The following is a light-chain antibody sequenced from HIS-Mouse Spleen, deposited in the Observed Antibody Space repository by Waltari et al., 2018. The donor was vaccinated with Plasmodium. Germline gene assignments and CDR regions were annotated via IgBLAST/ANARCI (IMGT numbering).Light chain of an antibody. J-gene: IGLJ2*01. V-gene: IGLV2-8*01. Sequence: QSALTQPPSASGSPGQSVIISCTGASSDVGGYNYVPWYQQHPGQAPKLMIYEVSKRPSGVPDRFSGSKSGNTASLTVSGLQAEDEADYYCSSYAGSNNLVFGGGTKLTVL. CDR1: SSDVGGYNY. CDR2: EVS. CDR3: SSYAGSNNLV.